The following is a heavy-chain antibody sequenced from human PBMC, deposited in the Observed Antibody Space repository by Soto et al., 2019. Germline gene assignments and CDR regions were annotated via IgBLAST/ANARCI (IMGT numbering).Heavy chain of an antibody. CDR2: INHSGST. V-gene: IGHV4-34*01. CDR3: ARVGYVDYLLLYPHYGMDV. CDR1: GGSFSGYY. J-gene: IGHJ6*02. D-gene: IGHD2-2*02. Sequence: KPSETLSLTCAVYGGSFSGYYWSWIRQPPGKGLEWIGEINHSGSTSYNPSLKSRVTISLDTSKNQFSLKLSSVTAADTALYYCARVGYVDYLLLYPHYGMDVWGQGTTVTVSS.